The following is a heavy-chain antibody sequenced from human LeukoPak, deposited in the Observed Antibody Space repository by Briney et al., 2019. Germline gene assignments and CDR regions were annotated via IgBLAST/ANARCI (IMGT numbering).Heavy chain of an antibody. Sequence: PSETLSLTCTVSGVSISSYYWSWIRQPPGKGLEWIGNIDYSGATNYNPSLLSRVSISLDMSKSQFSLRLTPVTAADTAVYYCARPRRDDYSYDGFDIWGQGTMVTVSS. CDR3: ARPRRDDYSYDGFDI. J-gene: IGHJ3*02. D-gene: IGHD5-24*01. V-gene: IGHV4-59*01. CDR1: GVSISSYY. CDR2: IDYSGAT.